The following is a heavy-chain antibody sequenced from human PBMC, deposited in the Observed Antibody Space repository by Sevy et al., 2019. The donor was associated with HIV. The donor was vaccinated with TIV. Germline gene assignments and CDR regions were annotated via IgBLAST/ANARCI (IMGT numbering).Heavy chain of an antibody. D-gene: IGHD2-2*02. Sequence: GGSLRLSCAASGFTFSSYSMNWVRHAPGKGLEWVSYISSSSSTIYYADSVKGRFIISRDNAKNSLYLQMNSLRAEDTAVYYCAREWGEGMWSSTSCYIRYFDYWGQGTLVTVSS. CDR1: GFTFSSYS. J-gene: IGHJ4*02. V-gene: IGHV3-48*01. CDR2: ISSSSSTI. CDR3: AREWGEGMWSSTSCYIRYFDY.